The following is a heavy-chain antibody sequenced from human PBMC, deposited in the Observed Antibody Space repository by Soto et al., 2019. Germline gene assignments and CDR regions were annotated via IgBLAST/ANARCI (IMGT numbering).Heavy chain of an antibody. CDR3: AREPDVYCSGGSCYSGWFDP. CDR1: GYTFTSYG. D-gene: IGHD2-15*01. V-gene: IGHV1-18*01. Sequence: GASVKVSCKASGYTFTSYGISWVRQAPGQGLEWMGWISAYNGNTNYAQKLQGRVTMTTDTSTSTAYMELRSLRSDDTAVYYCAREPDVYCSGGSCYSGWFDPWGQGTLVTVSS. J-gene: IGHJ5*02. CDR2: ISAYNGNT.